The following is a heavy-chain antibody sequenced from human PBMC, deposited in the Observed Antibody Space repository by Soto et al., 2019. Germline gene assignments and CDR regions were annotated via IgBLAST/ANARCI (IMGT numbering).Heavy chain of an antibody. V-gene: IGHV1-18*01. D-gene: IGHD3-22*01. CDR2: ITGDNGDT. CDR3: ARVRQYDISIYYSFDL. J-gene: IGHJ4*02. Sequence: ASVKVSCKASGYTFLNCGITWVRQAPGQGLEWMGWITGDNGDTNYAQSLQGRVTLTTDTSTSTGYMELTSLGSDDTAVYYCARVRQYDISIYYSFDLWGEGTLVTVSS. CDR1: GYTFLNCG.